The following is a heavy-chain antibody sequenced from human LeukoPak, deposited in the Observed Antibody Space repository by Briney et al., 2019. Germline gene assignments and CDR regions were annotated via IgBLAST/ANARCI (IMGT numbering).Heavy chain of an antibody. V-gene: IGHV3-7*04. CDR3: TRVGYIDEGIDY. CDR2: IKQDGSKK. D-gene: IGHD5-24*01. J-gene: IGHJ4*02. CDR1: GFPFSSYW. Sequence: HSGGSLRLSCAASGFPFSSYWMTWVRQAPGKGLEWVANIKQDGSKKSYVDSVKGRFTISRDNAKNSLYLQMNSLRAEDTAIYYCTRVGYIDEGIDYWGQGTLVTVSS.